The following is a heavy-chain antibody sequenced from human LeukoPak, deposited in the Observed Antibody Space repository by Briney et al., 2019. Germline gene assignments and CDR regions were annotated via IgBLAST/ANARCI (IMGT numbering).Heavy chain of an antibody. CDR1: GGTFSSYA. J-gene: IGHJ3*01. CDR3: AQGDSYYDFLLSV. CDR2: ISGSGGST. Sequence: SCKASGGTFSSYAMSWVRQALGKGLEWVSAISGSGGSTYYADSVKGRFTISRDNSRNTLYLQMNSLRVEDTAVYYCAQGDSYYDFLLSVWGQGTMVTVSS. V-gene: IGHV3-23*01. D-gene: IGHD3-3*01.